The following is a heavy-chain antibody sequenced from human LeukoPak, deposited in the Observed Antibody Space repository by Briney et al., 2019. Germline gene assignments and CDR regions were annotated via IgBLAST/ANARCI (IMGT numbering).Heavy chain of an antibody. V-gene: IGHV3-30*04. Sequence: GGSLRLSCAASGFPFSSYAKQRVRQAPGKGLAWVAGISYDGRNKYCADSVKGRFTISRDNSKNTLYLQMNSLRAEDTAVYYCARDATIFGEDYYYYGMDVWGQGTTVTVSS. CDR1: GFPFSSYA. D-gene: IGHD3-3*01. CDR3: ARDATIFGEDYYYYGMDV. J-gene: IGHJ6*02. CDR2: ISYDGRNK.